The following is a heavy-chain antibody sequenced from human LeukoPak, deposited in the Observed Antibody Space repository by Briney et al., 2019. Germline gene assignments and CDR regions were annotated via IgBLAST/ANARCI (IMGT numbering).Heavy chain of an antibody. J-gene: IGHJ4*02. D-gene: IGHD2-2*01. Sequence: ASVKVSCKASGYTFTGYYMHWVRQAPGQGLEWMGRINPNSGGTNYAQKFQGRVTMTRDTSISTAYMELSRLRSDDTAVYYCARVSPRRQLLLSVWGQGTLVTVSS. V-gene: IGHV1-2*06. CDR1: GYTFTGYY. CDR2: INPNSGGT. CDR3: ARVSPRRQLLLSV.